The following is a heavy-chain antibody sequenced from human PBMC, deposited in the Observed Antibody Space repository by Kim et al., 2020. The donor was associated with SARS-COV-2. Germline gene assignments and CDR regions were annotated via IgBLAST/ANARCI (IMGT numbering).Heavy chain of an antibody. V-gene: IGHV4-34*01. CDR3: ARGEPDAFDI. CDR2: INHSGST. J-gene: IGHJ3*02. Sequence: SETLSLTCAVYGGSFSGYYWSWIRQPPGKGLEWIGEINHSGSTNYNPSLKSRVTISVDTSKNQFSLKLSSVTAADTAVYYCARGEPDAFDIWGQGTMVTVSS. CDR1: GGSFSGYY.